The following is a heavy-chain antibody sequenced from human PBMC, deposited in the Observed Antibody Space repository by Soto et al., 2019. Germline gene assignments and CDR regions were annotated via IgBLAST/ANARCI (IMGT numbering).Heavy chain of an antibody. Sequence: QVQLVESGGGVGQPGRSLRLSCAASGFTFSSYGMHWVRQAPGKGLEWVAVIWYDGSNKYYADSVRGRFTFSGDNSKTTLYLQMNSLSAEDTAVYSCARESGMDVWGRGTTVTVPS. CDR2: IWYDGSNK. CDR1: GFTFSSYG. J-gene: IGHJ6*02. CDR3: ARESGMDV. V-gene: IGHV3-33*01.